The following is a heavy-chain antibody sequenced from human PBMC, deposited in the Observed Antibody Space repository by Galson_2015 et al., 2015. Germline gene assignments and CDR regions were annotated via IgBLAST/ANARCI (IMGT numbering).Heavy chain of an antibody. CDR1: GFTFNEYP. D-gene: IGHD6-6*01. V-gene: IGHV3-30-3*01. CDR3: ARVYSSSPGSGCDY. J-gene: IGHJ4*02. CDR2: ILYDGSNK. Sequence: SLRLSCAASGFTFNEYPMHWVRQAPGKGLEWMAVILYDGSNKYYADSVKGRFTTSRDNYNNTLYLQTNSLRPEDTAVYYCARVYSSSPGSGCDYWGQGPLVTVSA.